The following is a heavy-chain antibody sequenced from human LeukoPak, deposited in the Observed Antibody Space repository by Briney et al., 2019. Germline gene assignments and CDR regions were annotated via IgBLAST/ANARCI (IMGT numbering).Heavy chain of an antibody. CDR2: VSSSGTYI. Sequence: GGSLRLSCAASGFTFSSYSMNWVRQAPGKGLEWVSSVSSSGTYIYYADSVKGRFTISRDNAKNSVYLQMNSLRSEDTAVYYCARSSDPTPFDYWGQGTLVTVSS. J-gene: IGHJ4*02. V-gene: IGHV3-21*04. CDR1: GFTFSSYS. CDR3: ARSSDPTPFDY. D-gene: IGHD6-6*01.